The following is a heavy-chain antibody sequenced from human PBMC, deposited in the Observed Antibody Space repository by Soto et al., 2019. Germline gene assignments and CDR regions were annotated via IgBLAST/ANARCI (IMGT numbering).Heavy chain of an antibody. CDR1: GDSVSSNSVW. Sequence: SQTLSLTCAISGDSVSSNSVWWHFCKQSPSRGLEWLGRAYYRSKWIIDYAPSLKSRITFNPDISKSQYSLQLRSVTPEDTAVYYCARNFKSSFEYWGRGTLVTVSS. V-gene: IGHV6-1*01. CDR2: AYYRSKWII. D-gene: IGHD6-6*01. J-gene: IGHJ4*02. CDR3: ARNFKSSFEY.